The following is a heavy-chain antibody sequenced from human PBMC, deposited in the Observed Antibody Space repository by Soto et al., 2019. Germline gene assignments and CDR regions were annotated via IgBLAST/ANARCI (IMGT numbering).Heavy chain of an antibody. D-gene: IGHD2-15*01. CDR1: GGSISSYY. Sequence: PSETLSLTCTVSGGSISSYYWSWIRQPPGKGLEWIGYIYYSGSTNYNPSLKGRVTISVDTSKNQFSLKLSSVTAADTAVYYCAREQGVAAQLWGQGTLVTVSS. J-gene: IGHJ4*02. CDR3: AREQGVAAQL. CDR2: IYYSGST. V-gene: IGHV4-59*12.